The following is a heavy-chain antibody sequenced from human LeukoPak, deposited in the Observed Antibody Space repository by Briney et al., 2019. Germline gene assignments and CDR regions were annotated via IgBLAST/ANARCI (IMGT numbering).Heavy chain of an antibody. CDR2: ISGSGGST. V-gene: IGHV3-23*01. J-gene: IGHJ4*02. CDR1: GFTFSSYA. D-gene: IGHD3-10*01. Sequence: GGSLRLSCAASGFTFSSYAMSWVRQAPGKGLEWVSAISGSGGSTYYADSVKGRFTISRDNSKNTLYLQMNSLRAEDTAVYYCASESGWLLWFGELVYWGQGTLVTVSS. CDR3: ASESGWLLWFGELVY.